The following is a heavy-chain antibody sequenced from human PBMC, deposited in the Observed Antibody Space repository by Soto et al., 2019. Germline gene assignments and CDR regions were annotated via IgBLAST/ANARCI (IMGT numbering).Heavy chain of an antibody. CDR1: GFTFSSYA. CDR3: AGGFGSLDY. J-gene: IGHJ4*02. D-gene: IGHD3-16*01. CDR2: ISGSGGST. V-gene: IGHV3-23*01. Sequence: EVQLLESGGGLVQPGGSLRLSCAASGFTFSSYAVSWVRQAPGKGLEWVSAISGSGGSTYYADSVKGRFTVSRDNSRTALYLQMNSLRAEDTAVYYCAGGFGSLDYCGQGTLDTVSS.